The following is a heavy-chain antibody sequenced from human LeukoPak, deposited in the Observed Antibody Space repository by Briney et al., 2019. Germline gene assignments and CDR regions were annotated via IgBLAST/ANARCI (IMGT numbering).Heavy chain of an antibody. CDR1: GFTFSGYW. CDR2: IKQDGSEI. V-gene: IGHV3-7*03. Sequence: QSGGSLRLSCAASGFTFSGYWMDWVRQAPGKGLEWVATIKQDGSEIYYVDSVKGRFTISRDNAKNSLYLQMNSLRAEDMALYYCAKDGVAVAGTQTYFDYWGQGTLVTVSS. CDR3: AKDGVAVAGTQTYFDY. J-gene: IGHJ4*02. D-gene: IGHD6-19*01.